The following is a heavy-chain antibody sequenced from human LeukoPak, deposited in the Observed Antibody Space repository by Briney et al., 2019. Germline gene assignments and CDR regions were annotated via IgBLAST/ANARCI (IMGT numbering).Heavy chain of an antibody. V-gene: IGHV3-30-3*01. CDR2: ISYDGSSK. CDR3: AKGGKWDVTPFDY. J-gene: IGHJ4*02. Sequence: GSLRLSCAASGFTFSNYAILWVRQAPGKGLEWVAVISYDGSSKNFADSVKGRFTISRDNSKNTLYLQVNSLRAEDTAVYYCAKGGKWDVTPFDYWGQGTLVTVSS. CDR1: GFTFSNYA. D-gene: IGHD1-26*01.